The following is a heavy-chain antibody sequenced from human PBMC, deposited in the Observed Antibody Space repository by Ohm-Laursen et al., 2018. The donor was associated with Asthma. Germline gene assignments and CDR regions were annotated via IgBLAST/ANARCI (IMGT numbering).Heavy chain of an antibody. CDR3: ARDLDVGWFDP. J-gene: IGHJ5*02. V-gene: IGHV4-59*01. CDR1: GGSISSYY. D-gene: IGHD1-1*01. Sequence: TLSLTCAVSGGSISSYYWSWIRQPPGKGLEWIGYIYYSGSTNYNPSLKSRVTISVDTSKNQFSLKLSSVTAADTAVYYCARDLDVGWFDPWGQGTLVTVSS. CDR2: IYYSGST.